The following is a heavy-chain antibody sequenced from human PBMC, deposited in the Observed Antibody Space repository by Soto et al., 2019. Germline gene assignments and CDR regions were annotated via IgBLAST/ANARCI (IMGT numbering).Heavy chain of an antibody. CDR1: GGSMNRADYY. V-gene: IGHV4-30-4*01. CDR3: ARDGGRGYYGSGTYYDF. D-gene: IGHD3-10*01. CDR2: IYYNGAT. Sequence: SETLSLTCTVSGGSMNRADYYWSWIRQPPGKGLEWLGYIYYNGATYYNTSLDSRLTISVDTSKNQFSLKLRSVTAADTALYFCARDGGRGYYGSGTYYDFWGQGTLVTVSS. J-gene: IGHJ4*02.